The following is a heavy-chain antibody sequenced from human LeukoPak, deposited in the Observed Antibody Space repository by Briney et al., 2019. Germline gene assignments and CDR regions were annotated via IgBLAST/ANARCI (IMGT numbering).Heavy chain of an antibody. D-gene: IGHD1-1*01. CDR2: IKQDGSEK. V-gene: IGHV3-7*01. Sequence: GGSLTLSCAASGFTFSSYWMSWLRQAPGKGLEWVANIKQDGSEKYYVDSVKGRFTISRDNAKNSLYLQMNSLRAEDTAVYYCARSPRYNWNDVSAFDIWGQGTMVTVSS. CDR3: ARSPRYNWNDVSAFDI. J-gene: IGHJ3*02. CDR1: GFTFSSYW.